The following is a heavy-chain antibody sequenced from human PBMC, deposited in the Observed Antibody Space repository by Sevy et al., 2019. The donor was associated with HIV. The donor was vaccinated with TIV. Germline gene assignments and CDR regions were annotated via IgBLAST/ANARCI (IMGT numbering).Heavy chain of an antibody. CDR3: GKDIRNYEGDYYHFYGMDV. CDR2: ISWNSAST. J-gene: IGHJ6*02. V-gene: IGHV3-9*01. Sequence: GGSLRLSCAASGFTFDDYPMHWVRQAPGKGLEWVSGISWNSASTGYADSVNGRFTISRDNAKKYLYLQMNSLRAEDTAFYYCGKDIRNYEGDYYHFYGMDVWGQGTTVTVSS. D-gene: IGHD4-4*01. CDR1: GFTFDDYP.